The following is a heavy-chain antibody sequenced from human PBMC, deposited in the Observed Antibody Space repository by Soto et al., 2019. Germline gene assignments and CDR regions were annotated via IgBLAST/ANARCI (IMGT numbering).Heavy chain of an antibody. CDR2: IRSKAYGGTT. D-gene: IGHD3-22*01. J-gene: IGHJ4*02. Sequence: GGSLRLSCTASGFTFGDYAMSWFRQAPGKGLEWVGFIRSKAYGGTTEYAASVKGRFTISRDDSKSIAYLQMSSLKTEDTAVYYCTRTLDYDSSGYYRPHFDYWGQGTLVTVSS. V-gene: IGHV3-49*03. CDR1: GFTFGDYA. CDR3: TRTLDYDSSGYYRPHFDY.